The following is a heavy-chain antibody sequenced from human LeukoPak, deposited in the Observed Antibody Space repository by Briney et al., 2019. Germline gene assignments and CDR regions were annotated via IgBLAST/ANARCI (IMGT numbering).Heavy chain of an antibody. Sequence: PGGSLRLSCAASGFTFSSYSMNWVRQAPGKGLEWVSSISSSSSYIYYADSVKGRFTISRDNAKNSLYLQMNSLRAEDTAVYYCARDTSGWEYYYYYYGMDVWGQGTTVTVSS. CDR1: GFTFSSYS. CDR2: ISSSSSYI. J-gene: IGHJ6*02. D-gene: IGHD6-19*01. V-gene: IGHV3-21*01. CDR3: ARDTSGWEYYYYYYGMDV.